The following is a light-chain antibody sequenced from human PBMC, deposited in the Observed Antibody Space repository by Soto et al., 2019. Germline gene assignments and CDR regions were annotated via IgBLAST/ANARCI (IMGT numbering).Light chain of an antibody. CDR3: SSFTSVSTYV. Sequence: QSALTQPASVSGSPGQSITISCSGSGDDIGGYNFVSWYQHHPGKAPKLIIYDVTHRPSGVSERFSGSKSGFTASLTISGLQAEDESHYYCSSFTSVSTYVFGTGTKLTVL. V-gene: IGLV2-14*01. CDR1: GDDIGGYNF. CDR2: DVT. J-gene: IGLJ1*01.